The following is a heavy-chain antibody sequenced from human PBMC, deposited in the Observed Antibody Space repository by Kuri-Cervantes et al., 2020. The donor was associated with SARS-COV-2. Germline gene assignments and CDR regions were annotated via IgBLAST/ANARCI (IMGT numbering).Heavy chain of an antibody. D-gene: IGHD6-19*01. CDR3: ARAYSSGWYYYYGMDV. CDR2: IWYDGSNK. Sequence: GESLKTSCAASGFTFSSYGMHWVRQAPGKGLEWVAVIWYDGSNKYYADSVKGRFTISRANSKNTLYLQMNSLRAEDTAVYYCARAYSSGWYYYYGMDVWGQGTTVTVSS. V-gene: IGHV3-33*01. J-gene: IGHJ6*02. CDR1: GFTFSSYG.